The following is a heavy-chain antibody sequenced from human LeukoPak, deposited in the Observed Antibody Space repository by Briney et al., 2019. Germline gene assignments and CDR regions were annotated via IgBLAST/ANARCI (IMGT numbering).Heavy chain of an antibody. CDR1: VYTFTGYY. D-gene: IGHD2-2*01. CDR3: ARSEIVVVPAAIWEHWFDP. CDR2: INSNSGGT. Sequence: ASVKVSCKASVYTFTGYYMHWVRQAPGQGLEWMGWINSNSGGTNYAKKFQGRVTMTRDTSISTAYMELSRLRSDDTAVYYCARSEIVVVPAAIWEHWFDPWGQGTLVTVSS. J-gene: IGHJ5*02. V-gene: IGHV1-2*02.